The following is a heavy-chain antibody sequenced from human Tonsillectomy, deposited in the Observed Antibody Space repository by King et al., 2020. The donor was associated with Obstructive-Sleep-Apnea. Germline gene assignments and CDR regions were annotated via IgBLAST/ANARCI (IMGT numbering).Heavy chain of an antibody. CDR3: ARNRGAPTSPFEH. V-gene: IGHV3-23*04. J-gene: IGHJ4*02. CDR1: GFTFSSYA. Sequence: VQLVESGGGLVQPGGSLRLSCPASGFTFSSYAMSGVRQAPGQGLEGVSVMSGDGGSTYYADSVEGRFTISRDNSKNTVFLQMNSLRVEDTAVYYCARNRGAPTSPFEHWGQGTLVTVSS. CDR2: MSGDGGST. D-gene: IGHD3-10*01.